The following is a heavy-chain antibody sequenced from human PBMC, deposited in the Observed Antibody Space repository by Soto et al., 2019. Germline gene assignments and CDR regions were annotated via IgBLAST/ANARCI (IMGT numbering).Heavy chain of an antibody. CDR2: INHSGST. D-gene: IGHD6-13*01. CDR3: AKSAAAGTNDAFDI. Sequence: PSETLSLTCAVYGGSFSGYYWSWIRQPPGKGLEWVGEINHSGSTNYNPSLKSRVTISVDTSKNQFSLKLSSVTVADTAVYYCAKSAAAGTNDAFDIWGQRTMVTVSS. CDR1: GGSFSGYY. J-gene: IGHJ3*02. V-gene: IGHV4-34*01.